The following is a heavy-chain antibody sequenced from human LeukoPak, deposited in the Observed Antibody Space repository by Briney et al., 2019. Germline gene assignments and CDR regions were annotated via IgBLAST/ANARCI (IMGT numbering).Heavy chain of an antibody. CDR2: IYWDDDK. Sequence: ESGPTLVKPTQTLTLTCTFSGFSLSTSGVGVGWSRQPPGKALEWLALIYWDDDKRYSPSLKSRLTITKDTSKNQVVLTMTNMDPVDTATYYCAHMRSGWSEGYYFDYWGQGTLVTVSS. D-gene: IGHD2-2*01. CDR3: AHMRSGWSEGYYFDY. J-gene: IGHJ4*02. V-gene: IGHV2-5*02. CDR1: GFSLSTSGVG.